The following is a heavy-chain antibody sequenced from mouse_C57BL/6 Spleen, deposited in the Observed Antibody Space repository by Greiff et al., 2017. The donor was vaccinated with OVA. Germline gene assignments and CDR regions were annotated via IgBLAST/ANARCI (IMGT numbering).Heavy chain of an antibody. J-gene: IGHJ4*01. CDR1: GFTFSSYA. CDR3: ARAHDYRDAMDY. V-gene: IGHV5-4*01. D-gene: IGHD2-4*01. Sequence: EVHLVESGGGLVKPGGSLKLSCAASGFTFSSYAMSWVRQTPEKRLEWVATISDGGSYTYYPDNVKGRFTISRDNAKNNLYLQMSHLKSEDTAMYYCARAHDYRDAMDYWGQGTSVTVSS. CDR2: ISDGGSYT.